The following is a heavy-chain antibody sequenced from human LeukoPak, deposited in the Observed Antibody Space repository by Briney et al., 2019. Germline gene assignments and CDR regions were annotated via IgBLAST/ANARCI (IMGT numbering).Heavy chain of an antibody. D-gene: IGHD5-12*01. J-gene: IGHJ6*03. Sequence: GGSLRLSCAASGFTFSSYAMSWVRQAPGKGLEWVSGISGSGGNTYYADSVKGRFTISRDNSKNTLYLQMNSLRAEDTAVYYCAKSHRGYAPRRTYYYYMDVWGKGTTVTVSS. CDR2: ISGSGGNT. CDR1: GFTFSSYA. CDR3: AKSHRGYAPRRTYYYYMDV. V-gene: IGHV3-23*01.